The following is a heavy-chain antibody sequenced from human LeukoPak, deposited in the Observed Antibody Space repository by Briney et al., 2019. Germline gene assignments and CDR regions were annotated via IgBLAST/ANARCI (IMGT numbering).Heavy chain of an antibody. D-gene: IGHD2-2*01. CDR1: GFTFSSYA. Sequence: PGGSLRLSCAASGFTFSSYAMGWVRQAPGKGLEWVSAISGSGGSTYYADSVKGRFTISRDNSKNTLYLQMNSLRAEDTAVYYCAKGNPIVVVPDARGFDYWGQGTLVTVSS. J-gene: IGHJ4*02. CDR3: AKGNPIVVVPDARGFDY. V-gene: IGHV3-23*01. CDR2: ISGSGGST.